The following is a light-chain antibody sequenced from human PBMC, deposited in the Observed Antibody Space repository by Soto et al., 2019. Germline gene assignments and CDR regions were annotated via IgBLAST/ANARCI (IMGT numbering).Light chain of an antibody. CDR1: QSVSSSY. CDR3: QQYGSSPRT. CDR2: GAS. J-gene: IGKJ1*01. V-gene: IGKV3-20*01. Sequence: EIVLTQSPGTLYLSPGERATLSCRASQSVSSSYLAWYQQKPGQAPRLLIYGASSRATGIPDRFSGSGSGTDFALTISILEPEAFAVYYCQQYGSSPRTFGQGTKLEIK.